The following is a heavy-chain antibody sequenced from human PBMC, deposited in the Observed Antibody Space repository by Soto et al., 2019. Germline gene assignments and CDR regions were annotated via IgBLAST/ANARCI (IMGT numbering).Heavy chain of an antibody. D-gene: IGHD3-22*01. CDR2: LYYARSA. CDR3: ALRSIAVVPEY. Sequence: QVQLQESGPGLVKPSETLSLTCAVSGDSISSYYCMWIRQPPGKGLESIGYLYYARSANYNTSLKSRATLSVDTSTNQCSLTLSSMTAADKAVYSSALRSIAVVPEYWDQRTLVTVSS. V-gene: IGHV4-59*01. CDR1: GDSISSYY. J-gene: IGHJ4*02.